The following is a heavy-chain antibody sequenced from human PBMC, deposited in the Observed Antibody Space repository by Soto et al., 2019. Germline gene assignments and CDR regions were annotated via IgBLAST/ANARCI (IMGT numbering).Heavy chain of an antibody. CDR1: GFTFSSYA. CDR3: AKVQAQSDILTQEYYFDY. Sequence: GGSLRLSCAASGFTFSSYAMSWVRQAPGKGLEWVSAISGSGGSTYYADSVKGRFTISRDNSKNTLYLQMNSLRAEDTAVYYCAKVQAQSDILTQEYYFDYWGQGTLVTVSS. V-gene: IGHV3-23*01. D-gene: IGHD3-9*01. CDR2: ISGSGGST. J-gene: IGHJ4*02.